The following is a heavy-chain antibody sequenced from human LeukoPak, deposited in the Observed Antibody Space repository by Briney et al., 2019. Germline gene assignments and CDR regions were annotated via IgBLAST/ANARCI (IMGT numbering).Heavy chain of an antibody. J-gene: IGHJ3*02. CDR1: GGSFSGFY. CDR3: ARYEWGGSFYDAFDI. V-gene: IGHV4-34*01. CDR2: INHSGST. D-gene: IGHD2-15*01. Sequence: SETLSLTCAVYGGSFSGFYWSWIRQPPGKGLEWIGEINHSGSTNYNPSLKSRVTISVDTSKNQFSLKLSSVTAADTAVYYCARYEWGGSFYDAFDIWGQGTMVTVSS.